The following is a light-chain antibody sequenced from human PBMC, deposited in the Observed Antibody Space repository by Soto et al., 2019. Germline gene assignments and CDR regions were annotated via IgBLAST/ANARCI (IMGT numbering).Light chain of an antibody. CDR1: QSISTY. CDR2: AAS. V-gene: IGKV1-39*01. J-gene: IGKJ2*01. Sequence: DIQMTQSPSSLSASVGDRVSITCRAGQSISTYLNWYQQKPGMAPRLLIYAASNLQSGVPSTFSGSGSGTDFTLTISSLQPEDFAIYYCQQSYSTPYTFGQGTKLEIK. CDR3: QQSYSTPYT.